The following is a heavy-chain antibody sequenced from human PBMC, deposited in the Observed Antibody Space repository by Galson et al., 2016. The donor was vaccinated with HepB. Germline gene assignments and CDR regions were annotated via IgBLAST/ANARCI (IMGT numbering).Heavy chain of an antibody. J-gene: IGHJ6*02. CDR2: ISFEGNKQ. CDR1: GFTFSTYG. D-gene: IGHD1-14*01. V-gene: IGHV3-30*03. Sequence: SLRLSCADSGFTFSTYGMHWVRQAPGEGLEWVAAISFEGNKQHYADSVKGRFTVHRDNSKNTLYLQMNNLTPDETAIYYCARGGGTSSYYYWGMDVWGQGTTVTVSS. CDR3: ARGGGTSSYYYWGMDV.